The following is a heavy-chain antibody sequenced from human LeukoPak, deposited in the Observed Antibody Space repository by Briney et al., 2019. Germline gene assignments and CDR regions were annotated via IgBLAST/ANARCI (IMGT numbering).Heavy chain of an antibody. CDR1: GYTFTSYY. V-gene: IGHV1-46*01. D-gene: IGHD6-19*01. CDR3: ARDGVAGGYYFDY. CDR2: INPSGGST. Sequence: ASVKVSCKASGYTFTSYYMHWVRQAPGQGLEWMGIINPSGGSTNYAQKFQGRVTMTRDMSTSTVYMELSSLRSEDTAVYYCARDGVAGGYYFDYWGQGTLVTVSS. J-gene: IGHJ4*02.